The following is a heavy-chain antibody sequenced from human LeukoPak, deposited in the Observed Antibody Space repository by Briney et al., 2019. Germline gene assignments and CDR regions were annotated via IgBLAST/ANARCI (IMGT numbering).Heavy chain of an antibody. J-gene: IGHJ4*02. CDR1: GFTFSNNW. V-gene: IGHV3-7*01. CDR3: AREPTSMGSDY. CDR2: IKKDGSEK. Sequence: PGGSLRLSCAASGFTFSNNWMSWVRQAPGKGLECVANIKKDGSEKYYINSVKGRFTISRDNAKNSLYLQMNSLRADDAAVYYCAREPTSMGSDYWGQGTLVTVSS. D-gene: IGHD5-18*01.